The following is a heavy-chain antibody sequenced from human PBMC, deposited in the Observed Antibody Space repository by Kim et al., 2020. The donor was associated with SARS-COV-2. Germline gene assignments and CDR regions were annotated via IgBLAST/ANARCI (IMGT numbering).Heavy chain of an antibody. CDR2: IYSGGST. D-gene: IGHD1-1*01. V-gene: IGHV3-53*01. J-gene: IGHJ3*02. Sequence: GGSLRLSCAASGFTVSSNYMSWVRQAPGKGLEWVSVIYSGGSTYYADSVKGRFTISRDNSKNTLYLQMNSLRAEDTAVYYCAREGVYGQLRRAFDIWGQGTMVTVSS. CDR3: AREGVYGQLRRAFDI. CDR1: GFTVSSNY.